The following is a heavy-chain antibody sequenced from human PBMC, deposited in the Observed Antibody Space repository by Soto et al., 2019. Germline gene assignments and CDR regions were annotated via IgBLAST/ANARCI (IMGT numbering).Heavy chain of an antibody. D-gene: IGHD3-3*01. V-gene: IGHV4-30-4*01. J-gene: IGHJ5*02. CDR2: IYYGGST. CDR3: ARDYGVGEGQRFDP. CDR1: GGSISSGDYY. Sequence: PSETLSLTCTVSGGSISSGDYYWSWIRQPPGKGLEWIGYIYYGGSTYYNPSLQSRVTMSVDRSKNQFSLHLNSVTPEDTAVYYCARDYGVGEGQRFDPWGQGTLVTVSS.